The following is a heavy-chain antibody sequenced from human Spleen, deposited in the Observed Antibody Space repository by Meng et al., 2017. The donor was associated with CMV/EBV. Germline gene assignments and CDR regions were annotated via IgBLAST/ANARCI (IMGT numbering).Heavy chain of an antibody. CDR1: SISRSNW. CDR3: ATTTYYDFWSGYSNWFDP. D-gene: IGHD3-3*01. Sequence: SISRSNWWSWVRQPPGKGLEWIGEIYHRGTTNYNPSLKSRVTISVDTSRNQLSLKLTSVTAADTAVYYCATTTYYDFWSGYSNWFDPWGQGTLVTVSS. V-gene: IGHV4-4*02. CDR2: IYHRGTT. J-gene: IGHJ5*02.